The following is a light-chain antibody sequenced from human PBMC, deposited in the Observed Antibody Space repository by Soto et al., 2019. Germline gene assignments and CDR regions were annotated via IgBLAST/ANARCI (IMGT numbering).Light chain of an antibody. CDR1: SSNNGNNS. V-gene: IGLV1-51*01. Sequence: QSVLTQPPSVSAAPGQKASISCSGSSSNNGNNSVAWYQHLPGTARKLLFCDDNKRLSGIPDRFSGSKSGTSATLGITGLQTGDEADYYCGTWDTGLTPRGVFGTGTKVTVL. J-gene: IGLJ1*01. CDR3: GTWDTGLTPRGV. CDR2: DDN.